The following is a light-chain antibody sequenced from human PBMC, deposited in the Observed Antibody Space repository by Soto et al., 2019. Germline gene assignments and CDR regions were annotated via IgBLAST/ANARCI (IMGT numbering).Light chain of an antibody. Sequence: DIVMTQSPATLSVAPGERVTFSCRASQGVSRKLAWYQHKPGQAPRLLISGASTGATDIPARFSGSGSGTEFTLTISSLQSEDCAIYYCQQYHTWPSTFGGGTKVDIK. CDR3: QQYHTWPST. CDR2: GAS. CDR1: QGVSRK. V-gene: IGKV3-15*01. J-gene: IGKJ4*01.